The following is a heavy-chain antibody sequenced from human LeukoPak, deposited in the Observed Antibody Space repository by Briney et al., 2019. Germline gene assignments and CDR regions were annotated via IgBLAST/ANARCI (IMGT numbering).Heavy chain of an antibody. CDR2: INPSGGST. D-gene: IGHD3-3*01. Sequence: ASVKVSCKASGYTFTSYYMHWVRQAPGQGLEWMGIINPSGGSTSYAQKFQGRVTMTRDTSTSTVYMELSSLRSEDTAVYYCARETTIFGVVTGLYAFDIWGQGTMVTVSS. CDR3: ARETTIFGVVTGLYAFDI. V-gene: IGHV1-46*01. CDR1: GYTFTSYY. J-gene: IGHJ3*02.